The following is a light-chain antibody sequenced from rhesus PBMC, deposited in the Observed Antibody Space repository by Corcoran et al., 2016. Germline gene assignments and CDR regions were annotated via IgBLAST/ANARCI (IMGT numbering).Light chain of an antibody. CDR3: LQHTNWPHT. CDR1: QSVITS. J-gene: IGKJ2*01. Sequence: EIVMTQSPATLSLSPGERATFSCRASQSVITSLAWYQQKPGQAPRLLSYCASTRAPGLPDRFSGSGSVTDFTLTISSLEPEDVAVYFCLQHTNWPHTFGQGTKVEIK. CDR2: CAS. V-gene: IGKV3-24*01.